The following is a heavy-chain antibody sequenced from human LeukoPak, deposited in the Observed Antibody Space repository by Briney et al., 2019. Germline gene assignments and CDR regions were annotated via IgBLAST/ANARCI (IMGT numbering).Heavy chain of an antibody. Sequence: PGGSLRLSCATSGFSFSSYAMSWVRQAPGKGLEWVSAMSSSDDGRYYAASVRGRFTISRDTSRSTLYLQMNSLRAEDAAVYYCARVSSSWYLAFDYWGQGTLVTVSS. CDR2: MSSSDDGR. D-gene: IGHD6-13*01. CDR1: GFSFSSYA. CDR3: ARVSSSWYLAFDY. V-gene: IGHV3-23*01. J-gene: IGHJ4*02.